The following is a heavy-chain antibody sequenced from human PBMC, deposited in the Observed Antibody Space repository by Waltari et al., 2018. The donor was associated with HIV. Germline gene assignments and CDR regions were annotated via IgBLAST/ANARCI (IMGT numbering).Heavy chain of an antibody. V-gene: IGHV3-53*01. J-gene: IGHJ6*02. D-gene: IGHD2-2*01. CDR2: IFSGCNT. CDR3: AREGFCRSSSCYWRYGMDV. Sequence: EVQLVESGGGLIQPGGSLRLSCAASGFTVSDSYVSWVRQAPGKGMDGVSVIFSGCNTYYADSVRGRFSISRDNSKNTLYLQMNSLRAEDTAVYFCAREGFCRSSSCYWRYGMDVWGQGTTVTVS. CDR1: GFTVSDSY.